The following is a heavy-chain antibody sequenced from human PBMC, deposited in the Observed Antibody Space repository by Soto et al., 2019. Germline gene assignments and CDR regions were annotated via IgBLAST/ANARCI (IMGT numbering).Heavy chain of an antibody. J-gene: IGHJ4*02. D-gene: IGHD3-10*01. V-gene: IGHV4-34*01. Sequence: SETLSLTCAVYGGSFSGYYWSWIRQPPGKGLEWIGEINHSGSTNYNPSLKSRVTISVDTYKNQFSLKLSSVTAADTAVYYCARGVGSGSYSPADYCGQVHLVT. CDR1: GGSFSGYY. CDR2: INHSGST. CDR3: ARGVGSGSYSPADY.